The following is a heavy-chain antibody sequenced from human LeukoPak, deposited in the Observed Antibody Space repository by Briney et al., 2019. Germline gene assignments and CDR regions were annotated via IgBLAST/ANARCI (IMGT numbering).Heavy chain of an antibody. CDR2: ISYDGSNK. Sequence: PGRSLRLSCAASGFTFSSYGMHWVRQAPGKGLEWVAVISYDGSNKYYADSVKGRFTISRDNSKNTLYLQMNSLRAEDTAVYYCTTEKVEMATIEKFYYYGMDVWGQGTTVTVSS. D-gene: IGHD5-24*01. CDR1: GFTFSSYG. CDR3: TTEKVEMATIEKFYYYGMDV. J-gene: IGHJ6*02. V-gene: IGHV3-30*03.